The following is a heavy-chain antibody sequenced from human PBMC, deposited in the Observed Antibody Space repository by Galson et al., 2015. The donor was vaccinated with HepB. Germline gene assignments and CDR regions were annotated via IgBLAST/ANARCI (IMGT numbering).Heavy chain of an antibody. Sequence: SLRLSCAASGFTFSSAWMSWVRQAPGKGLEWVGRIKSKTDGGTIDYAAPVKGRFTISRDDSKNTLYLQMNSLKTEDTAVYYCTSRYYYGSGSYRYYYYGMDVWGQGTTVTVSS. J-gene: IGHJ6*02. CDR3: TSRYYYGSGSYRYYYYGMDV. D-gene: IGHD3-10*01. CDR1: GFTFSSAW. V-gene: IGHV3-15*01. CDR2: IKSKTDGGTI.